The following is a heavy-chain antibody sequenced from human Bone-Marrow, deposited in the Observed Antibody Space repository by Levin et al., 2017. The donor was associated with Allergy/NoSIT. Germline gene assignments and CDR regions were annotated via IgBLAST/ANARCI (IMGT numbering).Heavy chain of an antibody. D-gene: IGHD6-6*01. CDR3: AKDISSSWSTGDLDY. CDR1: GFTFSSYA. CDR2: IRGSGVGT. Sequence: GESLKISCAASGFTFSSYAMSWVRQAPGKGLEWVSGIRGSGVGTYYADSVKGRFTIPRDNSKNTPYLQMKSLRAEDTAVYYCAKDISSSWSTGDLDYWGQGTQVTVSS. V-gene: IGHV3-23*01. J-gene: IGHJ4*02.